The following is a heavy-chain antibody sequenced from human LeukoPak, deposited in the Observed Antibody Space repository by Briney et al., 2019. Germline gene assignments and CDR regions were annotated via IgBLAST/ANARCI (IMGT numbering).Heavy chain of an antibody. Sequence: ASVKVSCKASGYTFTGYYMHWVRQAPGQGLEWMGWINPNSGGTNYAQKFQGRVTMARDMSISTAYMDLRRLKSDDTAVYYCARDMDRGQWLVRPYNWGQGTLVTVSS. D-gene: IGHD6-19*01. CDR3: ARDMDRGQWLVRPYN. CDR1: GYTFTGYY. V-gene: IGHV1-2*02. CDR2: INPNSGGT. J-gene: IGHJ4*02.